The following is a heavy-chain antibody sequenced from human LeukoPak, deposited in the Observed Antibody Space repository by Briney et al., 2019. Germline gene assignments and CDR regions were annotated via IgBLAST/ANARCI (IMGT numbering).Heavy chain of an antibody. CDR2: INHSGST. Sequence: SETLSLTCAVYGGSFSGYYWSWIRQPPGKGLEWIGEINHSGSTNYNPSLKSRVTISVDTSKNQFSLKLSSVTAADTAVYYCARPQAAWLRRAFDIWGQGTMVTVSS. D-gene: IGHD3-22*01. CDR1: GGSFSGYY. V-gene: IGHV4-34*01. CDR3: ARPQAAWLRRAFDI. J-gene: IGHJ3*02.